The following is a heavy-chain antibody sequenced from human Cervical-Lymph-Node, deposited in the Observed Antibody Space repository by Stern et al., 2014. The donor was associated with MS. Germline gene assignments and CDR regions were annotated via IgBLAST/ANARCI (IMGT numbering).Heavy chain of an antibody. D-gene: IGHD2/OR15-2a*01. CDR3: ATVSRADY. V-gene: IGHV3-15*01. CDR2: IRAIIDGGTT. CDR1: RFTFSDAW. Sequence: EVQLVESGGGLVKPGGSLRLSCAASRFTFSDAWMHWVRQAPGKGLEWVGRIRAIIDGGTTDYAAPVNGRFTISRDDSINTLYLQMNSLKAEDTGVYYCATVSRADYWGQGALVTVSS. J-gene: IGHJ4*02.